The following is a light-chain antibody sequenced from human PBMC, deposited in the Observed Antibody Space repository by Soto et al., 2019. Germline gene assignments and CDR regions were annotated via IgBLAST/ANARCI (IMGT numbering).Light chain of an antibody. V-gene: IGLV6-57*03. CDR3: QSYYSSNRV. CDR1: SGSIASNY. J-gene: IGLJ3*02. CDR2: EDN. Sequence: NFMLTQPHSVSESPGKTVTISCTRSSGSIASNYVQWYQQRPGSAPTTVIYEDNQRPSGVPDRFSGSIDSSSNSASLTISGLKAEDDADYYCQSYYSSNRVFGGGTKLTVL.